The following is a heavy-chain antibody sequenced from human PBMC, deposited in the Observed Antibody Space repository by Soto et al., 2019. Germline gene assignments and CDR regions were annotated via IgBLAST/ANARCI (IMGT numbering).Heavy chain of an antibody. CDR2: LNNYGST. CDR1: GGSISSYR. J-gene: IGHJ5*02. Sequence: SETLSLTCTVSGGSISSYRWSWIRQPAGKGPEWIGRLNNYGSTHYNPSLKSRVTVSVDTSRNQFFLTLRSVSAADSAVYHCGREGGETWDYEASWGQGTLVTVSS. V-gene: IGHV4-4*07. CDR3: GREGGETWDYEAS. D-gene: IGHD1-7*01.